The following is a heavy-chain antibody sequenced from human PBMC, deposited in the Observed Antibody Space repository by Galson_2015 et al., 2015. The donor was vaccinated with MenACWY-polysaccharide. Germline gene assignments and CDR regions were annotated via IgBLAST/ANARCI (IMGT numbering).Heavy chain of an antibody. CDR2: ISSDGASP. CDR3: VRDPPFEEPLFDY. V-gene: IGHV3-74*01. Sequence: SLRLSCAASGFTFDHYWIHWVRHAPGEGLEWVSRISSDGASPDYADSVKGRFTTSRDNAKNMVYLQMNSLSAEDTTVYYCVRDPPFEEPLFDYWGQGTLVTVSS. J-gene: IGHJ4*02. D-gene: IGHD1-14*01. CDR1: GFTFDHYW.